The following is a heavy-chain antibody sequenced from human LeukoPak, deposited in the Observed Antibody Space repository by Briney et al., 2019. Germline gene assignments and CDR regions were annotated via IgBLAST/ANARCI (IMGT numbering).Heavy chain of an antibody. J-gene: IGHJ3*02. CDR1: GYSISSGYY. CDR3: ARVEGTYDAFDI. D-gene: IGHD1-14*01. Sequence: SETLSLTCAVSGYSISSGYYWGWIRQPPGKGLEWIGSIYHSGSTYYSPSLKSRVTISVDTSKNQFSLKLSSVTAADTAVYYCARVEGTYDAFDIWGQGTMVTVSS. V-gene: IGHV4-38-2*01. CDR2: IYHSGST.